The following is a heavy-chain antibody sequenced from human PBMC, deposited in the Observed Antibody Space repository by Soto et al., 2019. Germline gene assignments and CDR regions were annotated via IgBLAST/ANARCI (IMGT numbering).Heavy chain of an antibody. J-gene: IGHJ6*02. V-gene: IGHV3-73*01. CDR1: GFTFSGSA. D-gene: IGHD3-10*01. CDR3: TRHESPFYGLGGMDV. Sequence: GGSLRLSCAASGFTFSGSAMHWVRQASGKGLEWVGRIRSKANSYATAYAASVKGRFTISRDDSKNTAYLQMNSLKTEDTAVYYCTRHESPFYGLGGMDVWGQGTTVTVSS. CDR2: IRSKANSYAT.